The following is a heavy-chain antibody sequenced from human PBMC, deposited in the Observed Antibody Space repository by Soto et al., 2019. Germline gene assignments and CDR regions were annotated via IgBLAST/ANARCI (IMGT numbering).Heavy chain of an antibody. V-gene: IGHV1-69*13. D-gene: IGHD2-2*01. CDR3: ARDVDCSSTSCSPSRYYYYYYGMDV. CDR1: GGTFSSYA. CDR2: IIPIFGTA. Sequence: GASVKVSCKASGGTFSSYAISWVRQAPGQGLEWMGGIIPIFGTANYAQKFQGRVTITADESTSTAYMGLSSLRSEDTAVYYCARDVDCSSTSCSPSRYYYYYYGMDVWGQGTTVTVSS. J-gene: IGHJ6*02.